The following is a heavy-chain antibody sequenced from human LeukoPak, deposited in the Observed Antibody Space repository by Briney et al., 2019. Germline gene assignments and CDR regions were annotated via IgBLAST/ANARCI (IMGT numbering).Heavy chain of an antibody. CDR1: GGSISSGDYY. CDR3: ASLRLDSVVTPKYAFDI. V-gene: IGHV4-30-4*01. CDR2: IYYSGST. D-gene: IGHD4-23*01. Sequence: KTSETLSLTCTVSGGSISSGDYYWSWIRQPPGKGLEWIGYIYYSGSTYYNPSLKSRVTISVDTSKNQFSLKLSSVTAADTAVYYCASLRLDSVVTPKYAFDIWGQGTMVTVSS. J-gene: IGHJ3*02.